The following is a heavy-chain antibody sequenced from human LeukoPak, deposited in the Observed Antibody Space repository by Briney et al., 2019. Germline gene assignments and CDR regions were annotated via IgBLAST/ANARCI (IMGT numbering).Heavy chain of an antibody. CDR3: ARDQSWWTRGSRFSWFDP. J-gene: IGHJ5*02. D-gene: IGHD2-8*02. V-gene: IGHV4-39*07. CDR2: IYYSGST. Sequence: PSETLSLTCTVSGGSISSSSYYWGWIRQPPGKGLEWIGSIYYSGSTYYNPSLKSRVTISVDTSKNQSSLKLSSVTAADTAVYYCARDQSWWTRGSRFSWFDPWGQGTLVTVSS. CDR1: GGSISSSSYY.